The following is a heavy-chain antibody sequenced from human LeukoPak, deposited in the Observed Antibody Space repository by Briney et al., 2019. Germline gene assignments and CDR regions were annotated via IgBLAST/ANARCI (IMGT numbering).Heavy chain of an antibody. CDR1: GGTFSSYA. J-gene: IGHJ6*03. Sequence: SVKVSCKASGGTFSSYAISWVRQAPGQGLEWMGGIIPIFGTANYAQKFQGRVTITTDESTSTAYMELSSLRSEDTAVYYCARASRVAARRGLYYYYYMDVWGKGTTVTVSS. CDR2: IIPIFGTA. D-gene: IGHD6-6*01. CDR3: ARASRVAARRGLYYYYYMDV. V-gene: IGHV1-69*05.